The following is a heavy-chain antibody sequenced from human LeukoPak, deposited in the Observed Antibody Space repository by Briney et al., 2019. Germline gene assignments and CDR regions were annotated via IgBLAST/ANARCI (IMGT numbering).Heavy chain of an antibody. CDR1: GFTFSSYG. J-gene: IGHJ6*02. D-gene: IGHD4-17*01. CDR3: AKAADYGSLYYYYGMDV. V-gene: IGHV3-30*18. CDR2: ISYDGSNK. Sequence: GGSLRLSCAASGFTFSSYGMHWVRQAPGKGLEWVAVISYDGSNKYYADSVKGRFTISRDNSKNTLYLQMNSLRAEDTAVYYCAKAADYGSLYYYYGMDVWGQGTTVTVSS.